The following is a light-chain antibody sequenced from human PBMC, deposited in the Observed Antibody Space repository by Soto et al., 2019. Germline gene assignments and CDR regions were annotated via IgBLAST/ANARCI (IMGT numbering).Light chain of an antibody. V-gene: IGKV3-20*01. CDR3: QFYGSSLIT. Sequence: IVLTQSPGTLSLSAGERATLSCRASQSVSSNYFAWFQQRPGQAPRLLIYGVSTRATGTPDRFTGSGSGTDFTLTISRLEPEDFAIYYCQFYGSSLITFGQGTKVDIK. J-gene: IGKJ1*01. CDR2: GVS. CDR1: QSVSSNY.